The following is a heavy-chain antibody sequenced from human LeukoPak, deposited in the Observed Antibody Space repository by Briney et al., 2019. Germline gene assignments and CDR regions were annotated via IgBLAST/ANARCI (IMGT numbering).Heavy chain of an antibody. Sequence: GEALKISCKCSGYSFTRYWIGWVRQMPGKGLELMGIISPGYSDARYSPSFQGQVTLSADKSLSTAYLQWSSLKASDTAMYYCARQKYSWNYVYDYWGQGTLVTVSS. J-gene: IGHJ4*02. CDR2: ISPGYSDA. CDR1: GYSFTRYW. D-gene: IGHD1-7*01. CDR3: ARQKYSWNYVYDY. V-gene: IGHV5-51*01.